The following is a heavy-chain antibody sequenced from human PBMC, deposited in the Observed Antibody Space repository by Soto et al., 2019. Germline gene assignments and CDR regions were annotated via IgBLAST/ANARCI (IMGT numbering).Heavy chain of an antibody. Sequence: PSETLSLTCTVSGGSISSYYWSWIRQPPGKGLEWIGYIYYSGSTNYNPSLKSRVTISVDTSKNQFSLKLSSVTAADTAVYYCARHDYGDYGVDYWGQGTLVTVSS. CDR3: ARHDYGDYGVDY. CDR1: GGSISSYY. J-gene: IGHJ4*02. CDR2: IYYSGST. D-gene: IGHD4-17*01. V-gene: IGHV4-59*01.